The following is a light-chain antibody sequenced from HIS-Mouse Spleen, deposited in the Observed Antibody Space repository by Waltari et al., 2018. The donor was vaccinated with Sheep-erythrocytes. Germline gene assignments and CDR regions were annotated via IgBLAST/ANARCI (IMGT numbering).Light chain of an antibody. CDR1: QSLVHCDGNNY. V-gene: IGKV2-30*02. CDR2: KVS. Sequence: DVVMTQSPLSLPVTLGQPASISCRSSQSLVHCDGNNYLNWFPQRPGQSPRRLIYKVSNRDSGVPDRFSGSGSGTDFTLKISRVEAEDVGVYYCMQGTFGQGTKLEIK. CDR3: MQGT. J-gene: IGKJ2*01.